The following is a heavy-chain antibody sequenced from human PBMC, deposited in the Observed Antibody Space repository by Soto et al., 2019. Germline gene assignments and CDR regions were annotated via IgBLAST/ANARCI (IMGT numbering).Heavy chain of an antibody. Sequence: GGSLRLSCAASGFTFSSYEMNWVRQAPGKGLEWVSYISSSGSTIYYADSVKGRFTISRDNAKNSLYLQMNSLRAEDTAVYYCARERGSIYCDSSGEYFQHWGQGTLVTVSS. V-gene: IGHV3-48*03. J-gene: IGHJ1*01. D-gene: IGHD3-22*01. CDR2: ISSSGSTI. CDR1: GFTFSSYE. CDR3: ARERGSIYCDSSGEYFQH.